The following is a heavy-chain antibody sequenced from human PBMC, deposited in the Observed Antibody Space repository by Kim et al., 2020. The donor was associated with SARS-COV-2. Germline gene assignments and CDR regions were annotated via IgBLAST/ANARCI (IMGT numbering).Heavy chain of an antibody. D-gene: IGHD3-10*01. V-gene: IGHV3-9*01. J-gene: IGHJ5*02. CDR2: ISWNSGSI. CDR1: GFTFDDYA. CDR3: ARAGRGHWFDP. Sequence: GGSLRLSCAASGFTFDDYAMHWVRQAPGKGLEWVAGISWNSGSIGYADSVKGRFTISRDNAKNSLYLQMNSLRAEDTALYYCARAGRGHWFDPWGQGTLVTVSS.